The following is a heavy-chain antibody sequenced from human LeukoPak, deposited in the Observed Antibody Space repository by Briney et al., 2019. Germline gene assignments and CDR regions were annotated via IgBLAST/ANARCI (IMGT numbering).Heavy chain of an antibody. J-gene: IGHJ6*04. CDR3: ALLIPPFFMSV. V-gene: IGHV4-4*07. D-gene: IGHD2/OR15-2a*01. Sequence: SETLSLTCTVSGGSISSYYWSWIRQPAGKGLEWIGRIYTSGSTNYNPSLKSRVTISVHTSKNQFSLQLLSLTAAHMSMYYCALLIPPFFMSVWGRETTVTVSS. CDR2: IYTSGST. CDR1: GGSISSYY.